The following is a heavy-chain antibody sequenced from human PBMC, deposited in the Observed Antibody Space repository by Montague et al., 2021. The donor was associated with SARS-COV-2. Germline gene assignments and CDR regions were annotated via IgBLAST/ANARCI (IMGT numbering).Heavy chain of an antibody. CDR2: IYYSGRT. CDR1: GGPITSGAYY. Sequence: TLSLTCNVSGGPITSGAYYWSWIRQHPGKGLEWLGYIYYSGRTFLXXXLKSRVTISVDTSNNQFSLKVTSVTAADTAVYYCAREWGRGGDRYWYFDLWGRGTLVTVSS. D-gene: IGHD2-21*02. J-gene: IGHJ2*01. CDR3: AREWGRGGDRYWYFDL. V-gene: IGHV4-31*03.